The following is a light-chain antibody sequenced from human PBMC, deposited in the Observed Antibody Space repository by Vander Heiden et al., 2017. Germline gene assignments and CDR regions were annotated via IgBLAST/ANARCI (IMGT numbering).Light chain of an antibody. CDR2: KVS. CDR1: QSLLYSDGNTY. V-gene: IGKV2-30*01. Sequence: DVVMTQSPLSLPVTLGQPASISCRSSQSLLYSDGNTYLNWFQQSPGQSPRRLIYKVSDRDSGVPDRFSGSGSGTDFTLKISRVEAEDVGVYYCMQGTQWPWTFGQGTRVEIK. CDR3: MQGTQWPWT. J-gene: IGKJ1*01.